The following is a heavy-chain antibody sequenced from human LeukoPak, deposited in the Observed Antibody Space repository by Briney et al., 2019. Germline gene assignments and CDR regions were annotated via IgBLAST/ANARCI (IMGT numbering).Heavy chain of an antibody. D-gene: IGHD3-10*01. Sequence: PSETLSLTCTVSGYSISSGYYWGWIRQPPGKGLEWIGSIYHSGSTYYNPSLKSRVTMSIDTSNNQFSLRLRFVTAADTAVYYCARDSGTTGEVKFDPWGQGTLVTVSS. CDR1: GYSISSGYY. V-gene: IGHV4-38-2*02. CDR2: IYHSGST. J-gene: IGHJ5*02. CDR3: ARDSGTTGEVKFDP.